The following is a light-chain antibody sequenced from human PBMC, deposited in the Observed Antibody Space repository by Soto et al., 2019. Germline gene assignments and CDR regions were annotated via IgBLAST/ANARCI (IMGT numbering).Light chain of an antibody. J-gene: IGKJ5*01. CDR2: GAS. CDR3: QQYDTSFPVS. CDR1: QSVSNNY. V-gene: IGKV3-20*01. Sequence: EIVLTQSPATLSLSPGERATLSCRASQSVSNNYLAWYQQKPGQAPRLLIYGASTRATGIPGRFSGSGSGTDFTLTISRLEPEDFAVYYCQQYDTSFPVSFGQGTRLEIK.